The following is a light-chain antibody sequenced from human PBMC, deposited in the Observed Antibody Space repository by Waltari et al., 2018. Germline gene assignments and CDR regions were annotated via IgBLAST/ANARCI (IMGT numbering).Light chain of an antibody. V-gene: IGLV1-44*01. CDR2: SNN. CDR3: AAWDDSLNWV. Sequence: QSVLTQPPSASGTPGQRVTISCSGSSSNIGSNTVNGYQQLPGTAPKLLIYSNNQRSSGVPDRFSGSKSGTSASLAISGLQSEDEADYYCAAWDDSLNWVFGGGTKLTVL. CDR1: SSNIGSNT. J-gene: IGLJ3*02.